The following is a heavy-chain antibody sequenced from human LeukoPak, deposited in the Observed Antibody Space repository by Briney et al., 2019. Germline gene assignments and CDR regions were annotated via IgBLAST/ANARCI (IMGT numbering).Heavy chain of an antibody. D-gene: IGHD6-19*01. J-gene: IGHJ4*02. CDR2: IYYSGST. CDR1: GGSISSSSYY. V-gene: IGHV4-39*01. Sequence: PSETLSLTCTVSGGSISSSSYYWGWLRQPPGKGLEWIGSIYYSGSTYYNPSLKSRVTISVDTSKNQFSLKLSSVTAADTAVYYCARGADLGQWLGFDYWGQGTLVTVSS. CDR3: ARGADLGQWLGFDY.